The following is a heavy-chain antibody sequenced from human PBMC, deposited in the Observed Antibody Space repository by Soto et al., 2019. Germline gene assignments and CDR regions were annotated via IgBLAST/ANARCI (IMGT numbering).Heavy chain of an antibody. D-gene: IGHD5-18*01. V-gene: IGHV3-23*01. Sequence: EVQLLESGGGLVQPGGSLRLSCAASGFTFSSYAMSWVRQAPGKGLEWVSAIRGSGGSTYYADSVKGRFTISRDNSKNTLYLQMNSLRAEDTAVYYCAKTTSVYSYGPDYWGQGTLVTVSS. CDR2: IRGSGGST. CDR3: AKTTSVYSYGPDY. CDR1: GFTFSSYA. J-gene: IGHJ4*02.